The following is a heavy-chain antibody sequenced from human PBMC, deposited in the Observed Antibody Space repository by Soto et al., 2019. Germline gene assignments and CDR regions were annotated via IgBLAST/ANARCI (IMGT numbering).Heavy chain of an antibody. Sequence: SETLSLTCSVSGASINSGGYYWSWVRQFPGKGLEWIGYIYFTGSTYYNPSLEGRVTISLDTSQNQFSLKLNSVTAADTAVYSCARDVRPTRGYYYGMDVWGQGTTVTVSS. V-gene: IGHV4-31*03. CDR2: IYFTGST. D-gene: IGHD1-1*01. CDR3: ARDVRPTRGYYYGMDV. CDR1: GASINSGGYY. J-gene: IGHJ6*02.